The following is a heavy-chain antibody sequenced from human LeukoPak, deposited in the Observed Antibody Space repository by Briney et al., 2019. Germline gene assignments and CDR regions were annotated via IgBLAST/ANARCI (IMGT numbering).Heavy chain of an antibody. Sequence: ETLSLTCAVYGGSFSGYYWSWIRQAPGKGLEWVSVIYSGGSTYYADSVKGRFTISRDNSKNTLYLQMNSLRAEDTAVYYCARDLRGYSSGWYGGFDYWGQGTLVTVSS. CDR3: ARDLRGYSSGWYGGFDY. D-gene: IGHD6-19*01. V-gene: IGHV3-53*01. J-gene: IGHJ4*02. CDR1: GGSFSGYY. CDR2: IYSGGST.